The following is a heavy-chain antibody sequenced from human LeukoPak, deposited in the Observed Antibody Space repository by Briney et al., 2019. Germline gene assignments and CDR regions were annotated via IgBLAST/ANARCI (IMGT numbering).Heavy chain of an antibody. CDR3: ANGGGSQTFDY. J-gene: IGHJ4*02. Sequence: PGGSLRLSCAASGFTFSSYAMSWVRQAPGKGLEWVSAISTSGASAYYADSVKGRFTISRDYSKNTLYLQMNSLRAEDTAVYYCANGGGSQTFDYWGQGTLVTVSS. CDR1: GFTFSSYA. D-gene: IGHD3-10*01. V-gene: IGHV3-23*01. CDR2: ISTSGASA.